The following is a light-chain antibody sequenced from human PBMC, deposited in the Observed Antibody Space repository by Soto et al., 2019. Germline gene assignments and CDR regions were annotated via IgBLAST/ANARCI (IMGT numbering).Light chain of an antibody. CDR2: AAS. CDR3: QQYGSSPPYT. CDR1: ETVNNNF. J-gene: IGKJ2*01. V-gene: IGKV3-20*01. Sequence: DIVLTQSPGTLSLSPGERATLSCRGSETVNNNFLGWYQQKPGQAPRLLIFAASRRATGIPDRFSGSGSGTDSTLTISRLEPEDFGVYYCQQYGSSPPYTFVQGTKLEIK.